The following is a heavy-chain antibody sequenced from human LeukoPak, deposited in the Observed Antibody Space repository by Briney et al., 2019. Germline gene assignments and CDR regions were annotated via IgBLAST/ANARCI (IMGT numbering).Heavy chain of an antibody. CDR1: GFTVSSNY. D-gene: IGHD6-19*01. V-gene: IGHV3-66*01. J-gene: IGHJ4*02. CDR2: IYSGGST. CDR3: ARAGRIAVAGYYFDY. Sequence: GGSLRLSCAASGFTVSSNYMSWVRQAPGKGLEWVSVIYSGGSTYYADSVKGRFTTSRDNSKNTLYLQMNSLRAEDTAVYYCARAGRIAVAGYYFDYWGQGTLVTVSS.